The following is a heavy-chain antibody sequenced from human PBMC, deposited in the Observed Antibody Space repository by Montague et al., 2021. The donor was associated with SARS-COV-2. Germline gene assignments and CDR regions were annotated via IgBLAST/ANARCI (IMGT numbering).Heavy chain of an antibody. CDR3: ARNGVEFRGSEKYYSGKWFDP. D-gene: IGHD3-10*01. V-gene: IGHV2-70*11. CDR2: IDWDDDK. J-gene: IGHJ5*02. Sequence: PALVKPTQTLALTCTFSGFSLTTDGMCVSWIRQPPGKALEWLARIDWDDDKYYSTSLKTRPTISTGTSKNQVVLTMTNMNPADTATYYCARNGVEFRGSEKYYSGKWFDPWGQGNLVTVSA. CDR1: GFSLTTDGMC.